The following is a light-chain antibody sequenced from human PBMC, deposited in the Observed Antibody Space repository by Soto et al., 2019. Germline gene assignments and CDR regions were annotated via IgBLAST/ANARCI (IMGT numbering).Light chain of an antibody. V-gene: IGKV1-27*01. CDR3: QKYNKAPWI. J-gene: IGKJ1*01. Sequence: DIQVTQSPPSLSASVGDRVTITCRASRDIDNSLAWYQQVPGKAPNLLIYAASTLQSGVPSRFRGSGSGTSFILTITSLQPEDVATYYCQKYNKAPWIFGQGTKVEV. CDR1: RDIDNS. CDR2: AAS.